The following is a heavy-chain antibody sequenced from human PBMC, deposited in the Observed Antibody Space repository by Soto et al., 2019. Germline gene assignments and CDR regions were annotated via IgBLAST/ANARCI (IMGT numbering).Heavy chain of an antibody. Sequence: QLQLQESGPGLVKPSETLSLTCTVSGGSISSSSYYWGWIRQPPGKGLEWIGSIYYSGSTYYNPYLKSRVTISVDTSKNQFSLKLSSVTAADTAVYYCAAGRRGAYSSSWPPLDVWGQGTTVTVSS. CDR2: IYYSGST. D-gene: IGHD6-13*01. V-gene: IGHV4-39*01. J-gene: IGHJ6*02. CDR3: AAGRRGAYSSSWPPLDV. CDR1: GGSISSSSYY.